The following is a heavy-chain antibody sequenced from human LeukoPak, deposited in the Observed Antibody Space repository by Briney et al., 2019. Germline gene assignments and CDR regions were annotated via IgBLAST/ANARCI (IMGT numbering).Heavy chain of an antibody. V-gene: IGHV4-61*01. CDR1: GGSVSSGSHY. Sequence: SETLSLTCTVSGGSVSSGSHYWSWIRQPPGKGLEWIGYIYNSGSTNYNPSLKSRVTISADTPKNQFSLKLSSVTAADTAVYYCARAASDAIKMGAFDIWGQGTMVTVSP. J-gene: IGHJ3*02. CDR2: IYNSGST. D-gene: IGHD2-2*02. CDR3: ARAASDAIKMGAFDI.